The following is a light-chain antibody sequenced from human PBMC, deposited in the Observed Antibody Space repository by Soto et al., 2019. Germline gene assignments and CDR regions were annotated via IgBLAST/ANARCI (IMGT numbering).Light chain of an antibody. V-gene: IGKV1-39*01. J-gene: IGKJ5*01. CDR3: QQSYTTPIT. Sequence: IKMSQSPSTLSGSVGDRVTITCRASQTISSWLAWYQQKPGKAPNLLVYAASSLQSGVPSRFTGSGSGTDFTLTISSLQPEDFATYFCQQSYTTPITFGQGTRLAIK. CDR1: QTISSW. CDR2: AAS.